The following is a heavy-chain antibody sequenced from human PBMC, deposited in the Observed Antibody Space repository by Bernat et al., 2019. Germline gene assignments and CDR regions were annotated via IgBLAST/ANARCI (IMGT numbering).Heavy chain of an antibody. Sequence: EVQLVESGGSLVQPGGSRRLSCAASGFSISSFWMSWVRQAPGKGLEWVAHVKPDGSQEAYVASVRGRFTISRDNAKNSLYLQLNYLTAEDTALYYCVRDWGWLQFDSWGQGTLVTVSS. D-gene: IGHD5-12*01. CDR1: GFSISSFW. J-gene: IGHJ5*01. V-gene: IGHV3-7*04. CDR3: VRDWGWLQFDS. CDR2: VKPDGSQE.